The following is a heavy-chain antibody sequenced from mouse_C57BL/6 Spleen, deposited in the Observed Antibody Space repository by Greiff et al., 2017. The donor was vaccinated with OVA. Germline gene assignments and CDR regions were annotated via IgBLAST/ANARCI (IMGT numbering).Heavy chain of an antibody. CDR3: TRGATVDDY. V-gene: IGHV1-15*01. J-gene: IGHJ2*01. CDR1: GYTFTDYE. Sequence: QVQLQQSGAELVRPGASVTLSCKASGYTFTDYEMHWVKQTPVHGLEWIGAIDPDTGGTAYNQKFKGKAILTADKASSTAYMELRSLTSEDSADYYSTRGATVDDYWGQGTTLTVSS. CDR2: IDPDTGGT. D-gene: IGHD1-1*01.